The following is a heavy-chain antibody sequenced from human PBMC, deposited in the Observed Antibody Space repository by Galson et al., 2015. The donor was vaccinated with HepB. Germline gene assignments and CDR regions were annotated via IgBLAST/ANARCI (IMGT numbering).Heavy chain of an antibody. D-gene: IGHD6-6*01. V-gene: IGHV4-31*03. Sequence: LSLTCTVSGGSISSGGYHWSWIRQHPGKGLKWIGYISYSGSTSYNPSLQSRVSISVDTSKNQFYLKLSSVTAADTAVYHCARVRSSSYYYYYMDVWGKGTTVTVSS. CDR3: ARVRSSSYYYYYMDV. CDR1: GGSISSGGYH. J-gene: IGHJ6*03. CDR2: ISYSGST.